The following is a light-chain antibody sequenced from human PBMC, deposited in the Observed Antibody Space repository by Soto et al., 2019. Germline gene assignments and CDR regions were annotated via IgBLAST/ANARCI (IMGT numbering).Light chain of an antibody. V-gene: IGKV3-15*01. Sequence: ETVMTQSPATLSVSPGERPTLSCRASQSVSSNLAWYQQNPGQAPRLLIYDASTRATGIPTRFSGSGSGTAFPLTSGGLESEDFAVCYCQQYNTCRLTFGPGTKVDL. CDR3: QQYNTCRLT. CDR2: DAS. CDR1: QSVSSN. J-gene: IGKJ3*01.